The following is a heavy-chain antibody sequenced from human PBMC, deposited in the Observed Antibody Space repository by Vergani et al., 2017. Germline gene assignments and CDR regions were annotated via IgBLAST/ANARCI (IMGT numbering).Heavy chain of an antibody. Sequence: QVQLVQSGAEVKKPGASVKVSCKASGYTFTSYGISWVRQAPGQGLEWMGWINPNSGDTNYAQKFQGRVTMTRDTSVSTAYMELSRLRSDDTAVYYCARDFYDSSGPSHYWGQGTLVTVSS. V-gene: IGHV1-2*02. CDR3: ARDFYDSSGPSHY. CDR1: GYTFTSYG. CDR2: INPNSGDT. D-gene: IGHD3-22*01. J-gene: IGHJ4*02.